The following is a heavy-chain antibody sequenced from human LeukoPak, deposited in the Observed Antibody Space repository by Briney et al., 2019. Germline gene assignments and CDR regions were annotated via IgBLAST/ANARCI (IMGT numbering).Heavy chain of an antibody. CDR1: GFIFSSYG. V-gene: IGHV3-30*02. Sequence: PGGSLRLSCAASGFIFSSYGMHWVRQAPGKGLEWVGFIRLDGFIKYYADSVKGRFTISRDNSKNTGYLQMNSLRAEDTAVYYCAKDRPLYSGSQHFDYWGQGTLVTVSS. D-gene: IGHD1-26*01. J-gene: IGHJ4*02. CDR3: AKDRPLYSGSQHFDY. CDR2: IRLDGFIK.